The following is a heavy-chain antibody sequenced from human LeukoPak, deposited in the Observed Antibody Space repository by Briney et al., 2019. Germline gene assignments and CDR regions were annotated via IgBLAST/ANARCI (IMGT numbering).Heavy chain of an antibody. Sequence: ASVKVSCKASGGTFSSYAISWVRQAPGQGLEWMGRIIPILGIANYAQKFQGRVTITADKSTSTAYMELSSLRSGDTAVYYCARDSGYGSGSYPVDYWGQGTLVTVSS. V-gene: IGHV1-69*04. CDR3: ARDSGYGSGSYPVDY. CDR1: GGTFSSYA. D-gene: IGHD3-10*01. J-gene: IGHJ4*02. CDR2: IIPILGIA.